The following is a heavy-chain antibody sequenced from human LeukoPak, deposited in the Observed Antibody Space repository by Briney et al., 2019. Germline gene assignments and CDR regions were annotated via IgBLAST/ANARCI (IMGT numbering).Heavy chain of an antibody. CDR1: GYTFTSYG. J-gene: IGHJ3*02. CDR2: ISAYNGNT. V-gene: IGHV1-18*01. D-gene: IGHD5-18*01. Sequence: ASVKVSCKASGYTFTSYGISWVRQAPGQGLEWMGWISAYNGNTNYAQKLQGRVTMTRDTSTSTVYMELSSLRSEDTAVYYCARGTAMASDAFDIWGQGTMVTVSS. CDR3: ARGTAMASDAFDI.